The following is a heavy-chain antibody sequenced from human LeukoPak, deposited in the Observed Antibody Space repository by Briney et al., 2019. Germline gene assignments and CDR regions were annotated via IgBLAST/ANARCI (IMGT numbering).Heavy chain of an antibody. CDR3: ARVHSSGYGMDV. D-gene: IGHD2-15*01. CDR1: GGSFSGYY. Sequence: SETLSLTCAVYGGSFSGYYWSWIRQPPGKGLEWIGEINHSGSTNYNPSLKSRVTISVDTSKNQFSLKLSSVTAADTAVYYCARVHSSGYGMDVWGQGTTVTVSS. V-gene: IGHV4-34*01. J-gene: IGHJ6*02. CDR2: INHSGST.